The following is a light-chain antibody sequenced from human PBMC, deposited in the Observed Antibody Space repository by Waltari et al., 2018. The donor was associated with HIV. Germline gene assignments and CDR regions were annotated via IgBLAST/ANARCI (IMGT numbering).Light chain of an antibody. J-gene: IGLJ1*01. CDR3: ATWGGSLNTYV. Sequence: QSVFTQPPSVSAAPGQKVTISCSGTTSNIGSTYVTWYQHLPRTTPEPLIHKDHRRPSGIPDRLSGSKSGTSATLVITGLQTGDEADYYCATWGGSLNTYVFGTGTRVAVL. CDR1: TSNIGSTY. CDR2: KDH. V-gene: IGLV1-51*02.